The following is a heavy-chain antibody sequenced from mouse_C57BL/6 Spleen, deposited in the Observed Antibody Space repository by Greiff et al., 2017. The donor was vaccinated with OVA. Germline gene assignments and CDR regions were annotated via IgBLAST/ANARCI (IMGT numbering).Heavy chain of an antibody. V-gene: IGHV1-82*01. CDR2: IYPGDGDT. Sequence: QVQLQQSGPELVKPGASVKISCKASGYAFSSSWMNWVKQRPGKGLEWIGRIYPGDGDTNYNGKFKGKATLTADKSSSTAYMQLSSLTSEDSAVYCCARAEKGYYGSSYRGAMDYWGQGTSVTVSS. CDR1: GYAFSSSW. D-gene: IGHD1-1*01. J-gene: IGHJ4*01. CDR3: ARAEKGYYGSSYRGAMDY.